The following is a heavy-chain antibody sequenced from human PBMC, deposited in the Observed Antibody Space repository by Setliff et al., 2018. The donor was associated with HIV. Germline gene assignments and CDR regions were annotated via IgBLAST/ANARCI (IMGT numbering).Heavy chain of an antibody. CDR3: AKEFTMIGVPGT. Sequence: HPGGSLRLSCAASGFTFSSYGMHWVRQAPGKGLEWVAFTRHDGTNKYYADSVKGRFTISRDNSINTLYLQMNSLRAEDTAVYYCAKEFTMIGVPGTWGPGTRVTVSS. V-gene: IGHV3-30*02. J-gene: IGHJ3*01. CDR1: GFTFSSYG. CDR2: TRHDGTNK. D-gene: IGHD3-22*01.